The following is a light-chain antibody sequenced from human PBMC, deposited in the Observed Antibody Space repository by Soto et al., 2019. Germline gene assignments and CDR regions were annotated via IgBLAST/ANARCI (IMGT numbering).Light chain of an antibody. Sequence: DIVTTQTPLSSPVTLGQPASISCRSSQSLLDSDGDTYLSWLQQRPGQPPRLLIYKTSSRFSGVPDRFSGSGAGTDFTLKISRVEVEDVGVYYCMQATQFPHTFGQGTKLEI. CDR3: MQATQFPHT. V-gene: IGKV2-24*01. J-gene: IGKJ2*01. CDR1: QSLLDSDGDTY. CDR2: KTS.